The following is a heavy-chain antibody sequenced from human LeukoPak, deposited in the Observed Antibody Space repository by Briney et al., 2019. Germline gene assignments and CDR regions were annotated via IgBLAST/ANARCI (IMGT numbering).Heavy chain of an antibody. Sequence: GGSLRLSCAASGFTFSSYNMNWVRQAPGKGLEWVSSISSRSNYIYYADSVKGRFTISRDNAKNSLYLQMNSLRAEDTAVYYCARDMGYYDSSGYYGVRAFDIWAKGQWSPSLQ. D-gene: IGHD3-22*01. J-gene: IGHJ3*02. V-gene: IGHV3-21*01. CDR1: GFTFSSYN. CDR3: ARDMGYYDSSGYYGVRAFDI. CDR2: ISSRSNYI.